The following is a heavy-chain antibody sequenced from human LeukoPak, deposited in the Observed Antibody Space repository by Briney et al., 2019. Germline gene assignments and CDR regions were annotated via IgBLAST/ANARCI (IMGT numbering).Heavy chain of an antibody. CDR3: ARGSGTNDY. D-gene: IGHD5-12*01. J-gene: IGHJ4*02. CDR2: ISAHNGNT. CDR1: GYTFTSYG. V-gene: IGHV1-18*04. Sequence: GASVRVSCKASGYTFTSYGISWVRQAPGQGLEGMGWISAHNGNTNYAQKLQGRVTMTTDTSTSTAYKELRSLRSDDSAVYYWARGSGTNDYWGEGTLVTVSS.